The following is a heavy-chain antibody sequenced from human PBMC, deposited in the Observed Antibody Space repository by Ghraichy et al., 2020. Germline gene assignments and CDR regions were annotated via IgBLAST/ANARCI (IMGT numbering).Heavy chain of an antibody. D-gene: IGHD3-3*01. CDR3: AREPSPVMTIFGSLDY. CDR1: GFTLSSFT. Sequence: GGSLRLSCTASGFTLSSFTIHWVRQAPGKGLEWVAIISSDGFNKNYADSLKGRYTISRDNSKNTVYLQINSLRGEDTAVYYCAREPSPVMTIFGSLDYWGQGTLVTVSS. CDR2: ISSDGFNK. J-gene: IGHJ4*02. V-gene: IGHV3-30-3*01.